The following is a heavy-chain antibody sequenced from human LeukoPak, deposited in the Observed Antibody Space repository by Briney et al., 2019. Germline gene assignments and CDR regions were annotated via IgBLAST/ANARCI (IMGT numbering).Heavy chain of an antibody. CDR2: ISGGGDST. J-gene: IGHJ4*02. Sequence: YPGGSLRLSCATSGFTFSNYAMRWVRQAPGKGLEWVSTISGGGDSTSYADSVKGRFTISRDNSKNTLYLQMNSLRADDTAVYYCAPYVRGDFDYWGEGTLVTVSS. CDR1: GFTFSNYA. CDR3: APYVRGDFDY. V-gene: IGHV3-23*01. D-gene: IGHD3-10*02.